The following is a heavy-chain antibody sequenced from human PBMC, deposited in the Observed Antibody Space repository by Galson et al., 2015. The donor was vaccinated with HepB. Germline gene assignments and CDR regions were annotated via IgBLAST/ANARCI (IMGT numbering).Heavy chain of an antibody. V-gene: IGHV3-30*04. J-gene: IGHJ4*02. Sequence: SLRLSCAASGFTFSSYAMHWVRQAPGKGLEWVAVISYDGSNKYYADSVKGRFTISRDNSKNTLYLQMNSLRAEDTAVYYCARDLDLWFGELYPTFIFDYWGQGTLVTVSS. CDR3: ARDLDLWFGELYPTFIFDY. CDR1: GFTFSSYA. D-gene: IGHD3-10*01. CDR2: ISYDGSNK.